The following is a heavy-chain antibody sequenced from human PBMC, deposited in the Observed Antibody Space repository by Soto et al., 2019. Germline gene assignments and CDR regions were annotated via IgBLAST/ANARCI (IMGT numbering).Heavy chain of an antibody. CDR2: MNPNSGNT. CDR3: AREGAVTWPLDYYYMDV. J-gene: IGHJ6*03. Sequence: ASVKVSCKASGYTFTSYDINWVRQATGQGLEWMGWMNPNSGNTGYAQKFQGRVTMTRNTSISTAYMELSSLRSEDTAVYYCAREGAVTWPLDYYYMDVWGKGTTVTVSS. D-gene: IGHD4-17*01. CDR1: GYTFTSYD. V-gene: IGHV1-8*01.